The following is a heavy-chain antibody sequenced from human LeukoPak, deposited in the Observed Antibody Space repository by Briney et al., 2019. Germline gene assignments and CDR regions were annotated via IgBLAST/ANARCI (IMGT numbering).Heavy chain of an antibody. D-gene: IGHD1-26*01. CDR3: ARLRGRSGSLDLVD. V-gene: IGHV4-59*08. Sequence: SETLSLTCSVPGDSVTSSYWNWIRQPPGKGLEWIGYVSSDGTTNYTPSLRSRLIMSVDTAKNDISLILTSVTAADTAIYYCARLRGRSGSLDLVDWGQGALVTVSS. CDR2: VSSDGTT. CDR1: GDSVTSSY. J-gene: IGHJ4*02.